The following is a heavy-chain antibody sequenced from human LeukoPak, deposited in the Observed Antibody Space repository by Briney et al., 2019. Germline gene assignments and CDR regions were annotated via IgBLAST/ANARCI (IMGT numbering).Heavy chain of an antibody. V-gene: IGHV4-30-2*01. D-gene: IGHD6-13*01. J-gene: IGHJ4*02. Sequence: SQTLSLTCTVSGGSISSGGYYWSWIRQPPGKGLEWIGYIYHSGSTYYNPSLKSRVTISVDRSKNQFSLKLSSVTAADTAVYYCARDPRGYSSSWFYDYWGQGTLVTVSS. CDR3: ARDPRGYSSSWFYDY. CDR2: IYHSGST. CDR1: GGSISSGGYY.